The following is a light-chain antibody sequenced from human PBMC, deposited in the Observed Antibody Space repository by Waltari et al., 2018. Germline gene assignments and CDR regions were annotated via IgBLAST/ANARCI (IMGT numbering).Light chain of an antibody. CDR1: QSVSKY. V-gene: IGKV3-20*01. J-gene: IGKJ1*01. CDR2: DAS. CDR3: QKYVSLPAT. Sequence: ELVLTHSPGTLSLSPGERATLSCRASQSVSKYLAWYQQKPGQAPRLLIYDASTRATGIPDRFSGSGSGTDFSLTISRLEPEDFAVYYCQKYVSLPATFGQGTKVEIK.